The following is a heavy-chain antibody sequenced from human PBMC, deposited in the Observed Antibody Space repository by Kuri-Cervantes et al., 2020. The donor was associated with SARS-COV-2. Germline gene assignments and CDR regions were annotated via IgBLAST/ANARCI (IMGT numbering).Heavy chain of an antibody. D-gene: IGHD3-10*01. Sequence: ASVKVSCKASGYTFTGYYMHWVRQAPGQGLEWMGWINPNSGGTNYAQKFQGRVTMTRDTSISTAYMELSSPRSEDTAVYYCAREGAQSGSSDYWGQGTLVTVSS. J-gene: IGHJ4*02. CDR2: INPNSGGT. CDR1: GYTFTGYY. V-gene: IGHV1-2*02. CDR3: AREGAQSGSSDY.